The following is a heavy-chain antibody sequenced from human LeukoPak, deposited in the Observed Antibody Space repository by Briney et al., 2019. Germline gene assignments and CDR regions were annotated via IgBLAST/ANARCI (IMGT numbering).Heavy chain of an antibody. V-gene: IGHV4-38-2*01. CDR2: IYHSGST. CDR1: GYSIRGDDY. J-gene: IGHJ4*02. D-gene: IGHD4-17*01. CDR3: ARNRSVTTTPGFDH. Sequence: PSETLSLTCAVSGYSIRGDDYWDWIRQSPGKGLEWIGSIYHSGSTHYNPSLKSRVTISVDTSKNQFSLMLNSVTAADTAVYYCARNRSVTTTPGFDHWGQGTLVTVSS.